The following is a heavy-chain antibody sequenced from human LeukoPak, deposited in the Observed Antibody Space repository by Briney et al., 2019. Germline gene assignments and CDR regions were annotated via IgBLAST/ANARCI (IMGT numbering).Heavy chain of an antibody. CDR2: IYPGDSDT. J-gene: IGHJ4*02. CDR3: TARGVDYYGSGSYSDY. V-gene: IGHV5-51*01. CDR1: GYSFTSYW. Sequence: PGESLKISCKGSGYSFTSYWIGWVRQMPGKGLEWMGIIYPGDSDTRYSPSFQGQVTISADKSISTAYLQWSSLKASDTAMYYCTARGVDYYGSGSYSDYWGQGTPVTVSS. D-gene: IGHD3-10*01.